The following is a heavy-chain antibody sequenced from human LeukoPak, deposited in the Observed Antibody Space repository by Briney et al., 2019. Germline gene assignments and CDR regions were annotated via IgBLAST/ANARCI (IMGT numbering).Heavy chain of an antibody. CDR3: ARELRESDYDYVWGSSDY. J-gene: IGHJ4*02. CDR2: ISSSSSTI. CDR1: GGSISSSS. D-gene: IGHD3-16*01. V-gene: IGHV3-48*01. Sequence: ETLSLTCSVSGGSISSSSSYWGWIRQPPGKGLEWVSYISSSSSTIYYADSVKGRFTISRDNAKNSLYLQMNSLRAEDTAVYYCARELRESDYDYVWGSSDYWGQGTLVTVSS.